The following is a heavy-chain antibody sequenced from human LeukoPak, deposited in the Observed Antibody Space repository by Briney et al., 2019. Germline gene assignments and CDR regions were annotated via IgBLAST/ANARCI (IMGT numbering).Heavy chain of an antibody. CDR1: GFTFSDYN. CDR3: ARDRIREPHYYYYMDV. CDR2: ISRSGSTK. J-gene: IGHJ6*03. D-gene: IGHD1-26*01. Sequence: GGSLRLSCAASGFTFSDYNMRWIRQAPGKGLEWVSSISRSGSTKYYADSVKGRLTISRDNAKNSLYLQMNSLRAEDTAVYYCARDRIREPHYYYYMDVWGKGTTVTVSS. V-gene: IGHV3-11*04.